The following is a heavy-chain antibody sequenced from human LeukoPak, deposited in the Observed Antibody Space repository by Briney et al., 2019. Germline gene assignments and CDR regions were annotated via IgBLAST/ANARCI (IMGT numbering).Heavy chain of an antibody. CDR1: GGSISSSSYY. D-gene: IGHD1-26*01. CDR2: IYYSGST. CDR3: ARHEWGITNAFDT. J-gene: IGHJ3*02. V-gene: IGHV4-39*01. Sequence: SETLSLTCTVSGGSISSSSYYWGWIRQPPGTGLEWIGSIYYSGSTYYNPSLKSRVIISVDTSKNQFSLKLNSVTAADTAVYYCARHEWGITNAFDTWGQGTMVTVSS.